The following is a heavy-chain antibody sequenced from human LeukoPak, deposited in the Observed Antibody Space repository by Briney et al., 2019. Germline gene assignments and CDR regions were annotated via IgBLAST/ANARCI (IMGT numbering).Heavy chain of an antibody. Sequence: GGSLRLSCAASGFTFSDYYMSWIRQAPGKGLEWVSYISSSDSYTNYADSVKGRFYADSVKGRFTISRDNAKNSLYLQMNSLRAEDTAVYYCASLTYYFDSSGYYPGYFQHWGQGTLVTVSS. V-gene: IGHV3-11*03. CDR1: GFTFSDYY. CDR2: ISSSDSYT. D-gene: IGHD3-22*01. J-gene: IGHJ1*01. CDR3: ASLTYYFDSSGYYPGYFQH.